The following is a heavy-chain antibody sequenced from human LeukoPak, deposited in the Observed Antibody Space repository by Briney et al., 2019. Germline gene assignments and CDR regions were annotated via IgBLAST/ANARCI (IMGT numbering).Heavy chain of an antibody. CDR3: ARRAGAYSHPYDY. J-gene: IGHJ4*02. V-gene: IGHV4-38-2*02. Sequence: SETLSLTCTVSGYSISSGYYWGWIRQPPGKGLEWIGSIYHSGSTYYNPSLKSRVTISVDTSKNQFSLKLSSVTAADTAVYYCARRAGAYSHPYDYWGQGTLVTVSS. CDR2: IYHSGST. CDR1: GYSISSGYY. D-gene: IGHD4/OR15-4a*01.